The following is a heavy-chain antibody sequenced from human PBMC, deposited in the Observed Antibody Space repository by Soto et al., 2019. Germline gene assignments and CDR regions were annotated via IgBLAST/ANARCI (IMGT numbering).Heavy chain of an antibody. CDR2: ISYDGSNT. J-gene: IGHJ4*02. CDR3: AKEGGLSGSYYISSSYYFDY. D-gene: IGHD1-26*01. V-gene: IGHV3-30*18. CDR1: GFTFSSYG. Sequence: QVQLVESGGGVVQPGRSLRLSCAASGFTFSSYGMHWVRQAPGKGLEWVAIISYDGSNTYYADSVKGRFTISRDNYKTTLSPQMTSLRAEDTSVYYCAKEGGLSGSYYISSSYYFDYWGQGTLVTVSS.